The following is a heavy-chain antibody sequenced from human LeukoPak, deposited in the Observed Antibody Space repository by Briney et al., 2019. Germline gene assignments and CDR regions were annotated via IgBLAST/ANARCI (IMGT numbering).Heavy chain of an antibody. CDR2: IIPIFGTA. CDR3: ARERVDPGDIVVVVAATRAFDI. V-gene: IGHV1-69*05. D-gene: IGHD2-15*01. CDR1: GGTFSSYA. J-gene: IGHJ3*02. Sequence: GASVKVSCKASGGTFSSYAISWVRQAPGQGLEWMGRIIPIFGTANYAQKFQGRGTITTDESTSTAYMELSSLRSEDTAVYYCARERVDPGDIVVVVAATRAFDIWGQGTMVTVSS.